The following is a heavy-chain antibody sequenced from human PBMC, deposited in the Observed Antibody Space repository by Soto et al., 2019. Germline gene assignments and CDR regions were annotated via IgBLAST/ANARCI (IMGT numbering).Heavy chain of an antibody. D-gene: IGHD3-16*02. V-gene: IGHV3-74*01. CDR3: VRGKYQRNTQTYSYFDF. CDR1: GFTLSGYW. Sequence: EVQLVESGGGLVQPGGSLRLSCAASGFTLSGYWMHWVRQVPGKGLVWVSRVNSDETMTAYADSVKGRFTISRDNAKNTLYLQMNSLKADDTAVYYCVRGKYQRNTQTYSYFDFWGQGTLVAVSS. CDR2: VNSDETMT. J-gene: IGHJ4*02.